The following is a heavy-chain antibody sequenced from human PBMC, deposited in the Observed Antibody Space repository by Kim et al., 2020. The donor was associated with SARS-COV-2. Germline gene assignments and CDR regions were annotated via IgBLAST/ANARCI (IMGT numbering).Heavy chain of an antibody. Sequence: GGSLRLSCATSGFTFGDYTMSWFRQAPAKGLEWVGFITSGTFGGTTDYAASVTGRFSISRDDSRSIAYLQMNSLKTEDTAVYYCSRGAYTYGGPTRYFDYWGQGTLLTVSS. J-gene: IGHJ4*02. CDR2: ITSGTFGGTT. CDR3: SRGAYTYGGPTRYFDY. D-gene: IGHD5-18*01. V-gene: IGHV3-49*03. CDR1: GFTFGDYT.